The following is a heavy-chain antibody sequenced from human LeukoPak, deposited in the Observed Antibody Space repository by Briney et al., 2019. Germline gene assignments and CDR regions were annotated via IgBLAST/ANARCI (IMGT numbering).Heavy chain of an antibody. D-gene: IGHD3-22*01. J-gene: IGHJ4*02. Sequence: GESLKISCQGSGYSFTSYWIGWVRQMPGKGLEWMGIIYPGDSDTRYSPSFQGQVTISADKSISTAYLQWSSLKASDTAMYYCARRKTSFYDSSGYEDYFDYWGQGTLVTVSS. CDR1: GYSFTSYW. V-gene: IGHV5-51*01. CDR2: IYPGDSDT. CDR3: ARRKTSFYDSSGYEDYFDY.